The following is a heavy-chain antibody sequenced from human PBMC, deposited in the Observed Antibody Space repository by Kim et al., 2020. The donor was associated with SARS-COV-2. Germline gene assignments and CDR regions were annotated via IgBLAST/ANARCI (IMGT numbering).Heavy chain of an antibody. V-gene: IGHV4-39*01. J-gene: IGHJ4*01. CDR3: ARHALRLLWFGALGDFD. CDR1: GASINNDNSF. D-gene: IGHD3-10*01. CDR2: FSTSGTT. Sequence: TLSLTCNVSGASINNDNSFCGWIRQPPGKGLEWIGSFSTSGTTYYNPSLKSRVTISVDTSKNQISLKLTSATAADTAIYYCARHALRLLWFGALGDFD.